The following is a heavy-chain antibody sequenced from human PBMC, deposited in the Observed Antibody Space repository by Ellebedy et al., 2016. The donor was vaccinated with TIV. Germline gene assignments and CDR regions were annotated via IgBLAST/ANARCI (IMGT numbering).Heavy chain of an antibody. D-gene: IGHD3-10*01. CDR2: INPNSGGT. CDR3: AREYGSGLDV. Sequence: AASVKVSCKASGYTFTGYYMHWVRQAPGQGLEWMGWINPNSGGTNYAQKFQGRVTMTTDTSTSTAYMELRSLRSDDTAVYYCAREYGSGLDVWGQGTTVTVSS. CDR1: GYTFTGYY. V-gene: IGHV1-2*02. J-gene: IGHJ6*02.